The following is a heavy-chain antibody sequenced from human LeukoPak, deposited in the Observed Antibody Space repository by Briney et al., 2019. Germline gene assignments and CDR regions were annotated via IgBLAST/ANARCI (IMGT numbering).Heavy chain of an antibody. CDR1: GFTFSSHA. D-gene: IGHD6-19*01. CDR3: ASVSRYSSGWHDPSFDY. J-gene: IGHJ4*02. CDR2: ISYDGSNK. Sequence: PGRSLRLSCAASGFTFSSHAIHWVRQAPGKGLEWVAVISYDGSNKYYADSVKGRFTISRDNSKNTLYLQMNSLRAEDTALYYCASVSRYSSGWHDPSFDYWGQGTLVTVSS. V-gene: IGHV3-30-3*01.